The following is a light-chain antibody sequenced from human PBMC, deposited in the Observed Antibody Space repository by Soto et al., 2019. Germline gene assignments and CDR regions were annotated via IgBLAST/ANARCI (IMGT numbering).Light chain of an antibody. CDR1: HNDIGTYDY. CDR3: SSFTSNRIYV. V-gene: IGLV2-14*03. CDR2: GVT. Sequence: QSVLTQPTSMSGSPGQSITISCTGNHNDIGTYDYVSWYQQHPGRAPRLLIHGVTTRPSGISDRFSASKSGLTASLTISGLQPEDEADYYCSSFTSNRIYVFGPGTKLTVL. J-gene: IGLJ1*01.